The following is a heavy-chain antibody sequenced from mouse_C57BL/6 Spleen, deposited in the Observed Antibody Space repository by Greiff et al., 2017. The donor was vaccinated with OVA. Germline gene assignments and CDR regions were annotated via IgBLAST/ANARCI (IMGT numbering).Heavy chain of an antibody. CDR1: GYTFTSYW. J-gene: IGHJ2*01. D-gene: IGHD2-5*01. V-gene: IGHV1-7*01. Sequence: QVHVKQSGAELAKPGASVKLSCKASGYTFTSYWMHWVKQRPGQGLEWIGYINPSSGYTKYNQKFKDKATLTADKSSSTAYMQLSSLTYEDSAVYYCARDIYSNYYFDYWGQGTTLTVSS. CDR2: INPSSGYT. CDR3: ARDIYSNYYFDY.